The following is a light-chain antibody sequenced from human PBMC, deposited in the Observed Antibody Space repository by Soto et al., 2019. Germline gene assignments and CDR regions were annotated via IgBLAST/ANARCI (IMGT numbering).Light chain of an antibody. J-gene: IGLJ1*01. Sequence: QSVLTQPASVSGSPGQSITISCTGTSSDIGGYNYVSWYQQYPGKAPKLMIYEVSNRPSGVSYRFSGSKSGNTASLTISGFQAEDEADYYCSSYTSTYTYVFGTGTKVTVL. CDR3: SSYTSTYTYV. V-gene: IGLV2-14*01. CDR2: EVS. CDR1: SSDIGGYNY.